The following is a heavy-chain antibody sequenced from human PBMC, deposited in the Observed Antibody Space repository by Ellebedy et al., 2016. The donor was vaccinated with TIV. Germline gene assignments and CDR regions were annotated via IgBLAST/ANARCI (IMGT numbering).Heavy chain of an antibody. D-gene: IGHD3-10*01. CDR1: GFTVSSNY. V-gene: IGHV3-53*01. CDR2: IYSGGST. J-gene: IGHJ4*02. CDR3: AKLPPSGSYYDY. Sequence: GGSLRLSXAASGFTVSSNYMSWVRQAPGKGLEWVSVIYSGGSTYYADSVKGRFTISRDNSKNTLYLQMNSLRAEDTAVYYCAKLPPSGSYYDYWGQGTLVTVSS.